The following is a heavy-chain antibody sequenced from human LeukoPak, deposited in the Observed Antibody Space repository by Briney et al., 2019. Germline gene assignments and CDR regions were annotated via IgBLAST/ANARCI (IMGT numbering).Heavy chain of an antibody. V-gene: IGHV4-59*01. CDR3: ARIPDVSGWPFDY. CDR1: DGSINSDF. D-gene: IGHD6-19*01. J-gene: IGHJ4*02. Sequence: SETLSLTRTASDGSINSDFWTWIRQPPGKGLEWIGYIRYSGRTSYNPSLKSRVSISIDTSKNLFSLKLRSVTTADTAIYYCARIPDVSGWPFDYWGQGTLVTVSS. CDR2: IRYSGRT.